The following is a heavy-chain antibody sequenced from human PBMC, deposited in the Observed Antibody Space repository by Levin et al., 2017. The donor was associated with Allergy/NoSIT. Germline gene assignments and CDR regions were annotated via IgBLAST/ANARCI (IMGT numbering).Heavy chain of an antibody. CDR2: INPNSGGT. Sequence: ASVKVSCKASGYTFTGYYMNWVRQAPGQGLEWMGRINPNSGGTNYAQKFQGRVTMTRDTSIGTAYMELSRLRSDDTAVYHCARADCNGRSCYVGEHFDYWGQGTLVTVSS. CDR1: GYTFTGYY. J-gene: IGHJ4*02. D-gene: IGHD2-15*01. V-gene: IGHV1-2*06. CDR3: ARADCNGRSCYVGEHFDY.